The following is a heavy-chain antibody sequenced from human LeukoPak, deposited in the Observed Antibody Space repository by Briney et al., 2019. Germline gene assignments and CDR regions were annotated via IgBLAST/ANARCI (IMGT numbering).Heavy chain of an antibody. CDR3: ATHLARRYYYFDF. V-gene: IGHV1-24*01. D-gene: IGHD3-10*01. J-gene: IGHJ4*02. Sequence: ASVKVSCKISVYTLSVLSIHWVRQAPGEGLEWVGGIDPQSGNTVYAQSLRGRATITEDTFEDTAYMELSSLTSEEKAVYFCATHLARRYYYFDFWGQGTLLTVSS. CDR1: VYTLSVLS. CDR2: IDPQSGNT.